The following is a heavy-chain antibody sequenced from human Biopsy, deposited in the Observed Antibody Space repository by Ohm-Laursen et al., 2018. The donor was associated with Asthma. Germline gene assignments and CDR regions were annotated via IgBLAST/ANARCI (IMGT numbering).Heavy chain of an antibody. J-gene: IGHJ6*02. CDR3: ARCQVGYSSGWSLLLKKIYYSGMDV. CDR2: IMTVFGTT. V-gene: IGHV1-69*13. CDR1: GGTFSSFA. Sequence: SVKVSCKAPGGTFSSFAISWVRQAPGQGLEWPGGIMTVFGTTNYAQKFQGRVTITADESTSTAYMEVTSLRSEDTATYYCARCQVGYSSGWSLLLKKIYYSGMDVWGQGTAVTVSS. D-gene: IGHD6-19*01.